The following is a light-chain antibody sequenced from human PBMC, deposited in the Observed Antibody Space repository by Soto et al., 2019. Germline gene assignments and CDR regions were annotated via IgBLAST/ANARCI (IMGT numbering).Light chain of an antibody. CDR2: DVS. J-gene: IGLJ2*01. CDR1: SSYHY. Sequence: QSALTQPRSVSGSPGQSVTISCTGTSSYHYVSWYQQHPGQGPRLIIYDVSKRPSGVPDRFSGSKSGNTASLTISGLQAEDEADYYCCSYAADYPVVFGGGTKVTVL. V-gene: IGLV2-11*01. CDR3: CSYAADYPVV.